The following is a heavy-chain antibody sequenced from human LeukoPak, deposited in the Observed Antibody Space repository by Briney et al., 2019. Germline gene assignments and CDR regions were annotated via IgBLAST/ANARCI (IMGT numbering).Heavy chain of an antibody. V-gene: IGHV3-33*08. CDR2: IWYDGSIK. CDR1: GFTFSNAW. CDR3: ARAVGPYDY. Sequence: GGSLRLSCAASGFTFSNAWMTWVRQAPGKGLEWVAVIWYDGSIKYYADSVKGRFTISRDNSKNTLYLQMNSLRAEDTAIYYCARAVGPYDYWGQGTLVTVSS. J-gene: IGHJ4*02. D-gene: IGHD3-10*01.